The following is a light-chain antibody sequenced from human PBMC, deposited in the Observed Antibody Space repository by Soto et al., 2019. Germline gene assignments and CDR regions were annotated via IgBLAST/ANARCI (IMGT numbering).Light chain of an antibody. V-gene: IGKV3-15*01. CDR3: QQYNSYWT. CDR1: QGVTSY. J-gene: IGKJ1*01. Sequence: EFVLTQSPGTLSLSPGERATLSCRASQGVTSYLAWYQQKPGQAPRLLIYGASTRATGIPARFSGSGSGTEFTLTISSLQPDDFATYYCQQYNSYWTFGQGTKVDI. CDR2: GAS.